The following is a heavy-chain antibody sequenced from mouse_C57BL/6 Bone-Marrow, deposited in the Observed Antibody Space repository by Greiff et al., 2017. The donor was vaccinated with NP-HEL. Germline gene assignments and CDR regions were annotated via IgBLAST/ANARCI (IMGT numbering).Heavy chain of an antibody. CDR2: ISYSGST. CDR1: GYSITSDY. D-gene: IGHD1-1*01. Sequence: EVKLMESGPGPAKPSQTLSLTCSVTGYSITSDYWNWIRKFPGNKLEYMGYISYSGSTYYNPSLKSRISITRDTSKNQYYLQLNSVTTEDTATYYCAHITMVVAHWYFDVWGTGTTVTVSS. V-gene: IGHV3-8*01. J-gene: IGHJ1*03. CDR3: AHITMVVAHWYFDV.